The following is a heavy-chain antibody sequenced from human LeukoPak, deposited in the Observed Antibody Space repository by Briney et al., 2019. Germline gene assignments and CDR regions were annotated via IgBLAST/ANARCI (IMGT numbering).Heavy chain of an antibody. D-gene: IGHD2-2*01. Sequence: PGGSLRLSCAASGFTFSSYAMTWVRQAPAKGLEWVSAISGSDGSTYYADSVKGRFTISRDDSQNTLYLQMNSLSAEDTAVYYCAKVETSGGANCYALDYWRQGTLVTVSS. V-gene: IGHV3-23*01. CDR1: GFTFSSYA. J-gene: IGHJ4*02. CDR3: AKVETSGGANCYALDY. CDR2: ISGSDGST.